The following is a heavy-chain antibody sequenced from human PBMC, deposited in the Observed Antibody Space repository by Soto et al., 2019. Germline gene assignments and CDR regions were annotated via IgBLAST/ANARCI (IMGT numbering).Heavy chain of an antibody. CDR3: AKVLRHYYGSGSYYPKGPFDY. Sequence: PGGSLRLSCAASGFTFSSYAMSWVRQAPGKGLEWVSAISGSGGSTYYADSVKGRFTISRDNSKNTLYLQMNSLRAEDTAVYYCAKVLRHYYGSGSYYPKGPFDYWGQGTLVTVSS. CDR2: ISGSGGST. V-gene: IGHV3-23*01. J-gene: IGHJ4*02. CDR1: GFTFSSYA. D-gene: IGHD3-10*01.